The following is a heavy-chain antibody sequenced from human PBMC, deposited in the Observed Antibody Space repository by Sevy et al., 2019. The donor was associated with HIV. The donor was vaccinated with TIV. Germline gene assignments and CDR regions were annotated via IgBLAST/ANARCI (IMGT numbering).Heavy chain of an antibody. Sequence: GGSLRLSCAASGFTFSNYGMHWVRQAPGKGLEWVAVVSYDGSTKYYADFVKGRFTISRDNAKNSLYLQMNSLRAEDTAVYDCAREGTITIFTSWGQGTLVTVSS. CDR3: AREGTITIFTS. CDR2: VSYDGSTK. V-gene: IGHV3-30*03. J-gene: IGHJ5*02. CDR1: GFTFSNYG. D-gene: IGHD3-3*01.